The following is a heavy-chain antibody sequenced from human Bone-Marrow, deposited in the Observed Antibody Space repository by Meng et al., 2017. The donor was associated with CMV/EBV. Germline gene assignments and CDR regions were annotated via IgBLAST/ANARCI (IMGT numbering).Heavy chain of an antibody. CDR1: GFTFSSYG. CDR2: IRYDGSNK. V-gene: IGHV3-30*02. J-gene: IGHJ3*02. D-gene: IGHD3-16*02. CDR3: ASYDYVWGSYRYTDSTPHDAFDI. Sequence: GGSLRLSCAASGFTFSSYGMHWVRQAPGKGLEWVAFIRYDGSNKYYADSVKGRFTISRDNSKNTLYLQMNSLRAEDTAVYYCASYDYVWGSYRYTDSTPHDAFDIWGQGKMVNVSS.